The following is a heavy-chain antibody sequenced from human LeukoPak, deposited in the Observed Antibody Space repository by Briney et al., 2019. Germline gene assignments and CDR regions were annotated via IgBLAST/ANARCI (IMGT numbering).Heavy chain of an antibody. D-gene: IGHD3-16*01. CDR3: VRLRMGAYFDL. Sequence: SETLSLTCAVSGDSISPYYWSWIRQPPVKGLEWVAYIFHTGGTSSNPSLRSRVTISEDTSKNQISLKLSSVTAADTAVYYCVRLRMGAYFDLWGRGTLVTVSS. V-gene: IGHV4-59*08. CDR1: GDSISPYY. J-gene: IGHJ2*01. CDR2: IFHTGGT.